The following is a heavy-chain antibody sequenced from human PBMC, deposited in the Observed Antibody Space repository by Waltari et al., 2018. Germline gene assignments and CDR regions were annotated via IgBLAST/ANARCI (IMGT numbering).Heavy chain of an antibody. V-gene: IGHV5-51*01. D-gene: IGHD1-26*01. CDR2: IYPGESDT. J-gene: IGHJ4*02. CDR3: ARTPWYSGSYYYFDY. Sequence: EVQLVQSGAEVKKPGESLKISCKGSGYSFTSYWIGWVRQMPGKGLEWMGIIYPGESDTRYSPSFQGQVTIPADKSIRTAYLQWSSLKASDTAMYYCARTPWYSGSYYYFDYWGQGTLVTVSS. CDR1: GYSFTSYW.